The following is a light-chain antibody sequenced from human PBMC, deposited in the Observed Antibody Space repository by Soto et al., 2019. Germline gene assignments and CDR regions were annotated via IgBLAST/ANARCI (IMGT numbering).Light chain of an antibody. CDR1: QSVSSSY. CDR2: GTS. V-gene: IGKV3-20*01. CDR3: QQYGSSSWT. Sequence: EIVLTQSPGTLSLSPGERATLSCRASQSVSSSYLAWYQQKPGQAPRLLNYGTSSRATAIPDRFSGRGSGTDFTLTISRLEPEDFAVYYCQQYGSSSWTFGQGTKVEIK. J-gene: IGKJ1*01.